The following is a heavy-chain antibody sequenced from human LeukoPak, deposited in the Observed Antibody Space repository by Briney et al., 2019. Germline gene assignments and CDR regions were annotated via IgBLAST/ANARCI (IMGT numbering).Heavy chain of an antibody. Sequence: GESLQISCQGSGYSFTNNWIGWVRQMPGKGLEWMGIIYPSDSDTRYSPSFQGQVIISADKSISTAYLQWSSLKASDTAMYYCARPAPYDSWGQGTLVTVSS. CDR2: IYPSDSDT. CDR1: GYSFTNNW. V-gene: IGHV5-51*01. J-gene: IGHJ4*02. D-gene: IGHD2-2*01. CDR3: ARPAPYDS.